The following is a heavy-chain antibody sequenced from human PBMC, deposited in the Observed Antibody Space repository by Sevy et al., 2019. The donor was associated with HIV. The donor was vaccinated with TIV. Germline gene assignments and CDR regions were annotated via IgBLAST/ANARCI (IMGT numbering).Heavy chain of an antibody. CDR1: GFTFSNYW. CDR2: IKQDGSEK. CDR3: ARPYRTDPFYYSGSGGYYYPSYFNY. D-gene: IGHD3-22*01. V-gene: IGHV3-7*01. Sequence: GGSLRLSCAASGFTFSNYWMSWVRQAPGKGLEWVANIKQDGSEKYYVDSVKGRFTISRDNAKNSLYLQMNSLRAEDTAVYYCARPYRTDPFYYSGSGGYYYPSYFNYWGQGTLVTVSS. J-gene: IGHJ4*02.